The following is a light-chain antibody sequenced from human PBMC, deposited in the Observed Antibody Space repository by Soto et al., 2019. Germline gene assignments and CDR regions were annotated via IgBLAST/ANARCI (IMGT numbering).Light chain of an antibody. J-gene: IGLJ1*01. V-gene: IGLV2-23*02. Sequence: QSALTQAASVSGSPGQSITISCTGTSSDVGSYNLVSWYQQHPGKAPKLMIYEVSKRPSGLSSRFSGSESGNTASLTISGLQAEDEADYYCCSYAGSRTPLIFGTGTKLTVL. CDR2: EVS. CDR3: CSYAGSRTPLI. CDR1: SSDVGSYNL.